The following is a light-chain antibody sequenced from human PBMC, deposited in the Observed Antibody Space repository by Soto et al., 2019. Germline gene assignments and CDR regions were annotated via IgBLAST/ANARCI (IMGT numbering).Light chain of an antibody. CDR1: QSISNF. J-gene: IGKJ2*01. V-gene: IGKV1-39*01. CDR2: AAS. Sequence: DIQMTQSPASLSASVGDRVTITCRASQSISNFLNWYQQKPGTDHELLIYAASSLHSGVPSRFRGSGSGTNFTLTISRLQPDDVANYSCQPSYTTPYTFGQGTQLAIK. CDR3: QPSYTTPYT.